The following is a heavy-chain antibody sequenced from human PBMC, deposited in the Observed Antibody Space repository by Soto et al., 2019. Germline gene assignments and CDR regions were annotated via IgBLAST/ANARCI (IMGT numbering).Heavy chain of an antibody. Sequence: SQTLSLTCAISGDSASSNSAAWNWIRQSPSRGLEWLGRTYYRSKWYNDYAVSVKSRITINPDTSKNQFSLQLNSVTPEDTAVYYCARENSGYDYRYYYYGMDGWGPGTTVTVAS. CDR2: TYYRSKWYN. D-gene: IGHD5-12*01. V-gene: IGHV6-1*01. CDR1: GDSASSNSAA. CDR3: ARENSGYDYRYYYYGMDG. J-gene: IGHJ6*02.